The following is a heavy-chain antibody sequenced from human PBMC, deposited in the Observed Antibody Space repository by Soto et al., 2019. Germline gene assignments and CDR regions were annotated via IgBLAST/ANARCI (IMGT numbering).Heavy chain of an antibody. CDR2: IDYSGTT. CDR1: GGSISSYY. D-gene: IGHD4-17*01. J-gene: IGHJ4*02. CDR3: AGTLDDDGDNAGRY. V-gene: IGHV4-59*01. Sequence: QVQLQESGPGVVKPSETLSLTCTVSGGSISSYYWSWIRQRPGKGLEGIGYIDYSGTTKYSPTLKSPVTTSVDTPKNHFSLKLSSVTAADTAVYYCAGTLDDDGDNAGRYWGQGTLVTVSS.